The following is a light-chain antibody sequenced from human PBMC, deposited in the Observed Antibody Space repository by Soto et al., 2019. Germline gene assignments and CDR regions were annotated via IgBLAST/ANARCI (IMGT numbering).Light chain of an antibody. CDR1: SNDVGHSSF. CDR2: EVS. Sequence: QSVLTQPPSASGSPGQSVTISCTGNSNDVGHSSFISWYQQHPGKGPKLIIYEVSKRPSGVPDRFSGSKSGNTASLSVSGLQDEDEADYFCNTQADNGKHVFGTGTKFTVL. J-gene: IGLJ1*01. V-gene: IGLV2-8*01. CDR3: NTQADNGKHV.